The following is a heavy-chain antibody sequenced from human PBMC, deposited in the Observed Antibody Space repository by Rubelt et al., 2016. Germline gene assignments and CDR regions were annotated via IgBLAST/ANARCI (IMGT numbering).Heavy chain of an antibody. J-gene: IGHJ4*02. D-gene: IGHD6-19*01. V-gene: IGHV4-34*01. CDR1: GGSFSGYY. Sequence: QVQLQQWGAGLLKPSETLSLTCAVYGGSFSGYYWSWIRQPPGKGLEWIGEINHSGSTNYNPSLKSRVTISLDTAKNQFSLKLSSVTAADTAVYYCARGGRLAPFDYWGQGTLVTVSS. CDR2: INHSGST. CDR3: ARGGRLAPFDY.